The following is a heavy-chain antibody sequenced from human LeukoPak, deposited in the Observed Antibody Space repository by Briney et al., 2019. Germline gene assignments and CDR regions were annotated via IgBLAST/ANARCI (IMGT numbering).Heavy chain of an antibody. J-gene: IGHJ4*02. Sequence: TGGSLRLSCAASGFTSSSYALNWVRQAPGKGLEWVATVSGSGDRMYHADSVEGRFTISRDNSKNTIYLQMNSLRAEDTALHYCAKAAAAPGFDFWGQGTLVTVSS. CDR1: GFTSSSYA. CDR2: VSGSGDRM. D-gene: IGHD6-13*01. V-gene: IGHV3-23*01. CDR3: AKAAAAPGFDF.